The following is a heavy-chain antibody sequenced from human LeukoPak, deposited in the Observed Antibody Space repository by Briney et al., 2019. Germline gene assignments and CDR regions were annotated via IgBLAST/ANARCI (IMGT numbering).Heavy chain of an antibody. CDR1: GFTLSSYA. CDR2: ISDSGGST. D-gene: IGHD3-10*01. Sequence: GGSLRLSCAASGFTLSSYAMRWVRQAQGKGLEWVSVISDSGGSTYYADYVKGRFTISRDNSKNTLDLQMNSLSAEDTAVYYCAKDRGNGYWYFDLWGRGTLLTVSS. V-gene: IGHV3-23*01. J-gene: IGHJ2*01. CDR3: AKDRGNGYWYFDL.